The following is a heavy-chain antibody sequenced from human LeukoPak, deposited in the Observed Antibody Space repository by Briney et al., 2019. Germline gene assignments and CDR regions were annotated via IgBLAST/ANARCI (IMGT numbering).Heavy chain of an antibody. Sequence: TGGSLRLSCVASGFTFSSYDMHWVRQVTGKGLEWVSAIGTAGDTYYPGSVRGRFTISRENAKNSLYLQMNSLRAGDTAVYYCARGRSYSFDLWGQGALVTVSS. CDR3: ARGRSYSFDL. V-gene: IGHV3-13*01. CDR1: GFTFSSYD. D-gene: IGHD5-18*01. CDR2: IGTAGDT. J-gene: IGHJ4*02.